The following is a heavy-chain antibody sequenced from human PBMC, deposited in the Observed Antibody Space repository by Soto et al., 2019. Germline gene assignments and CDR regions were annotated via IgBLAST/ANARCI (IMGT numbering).Heavy chain of an antibody. CDR1: GGTFSSYA. V-gene: IGHV1-69*13. CDR3: ARDRTYDILTGLDY. J-gene: IGHJ4*02. D-gene: IGHD3-9*01. Sequence: SVKVSCKASGGTFSSYAISWVRQAPGQGLEWMGGIIPIFGTANYAQKFQGRVTITADESTSTAYMELSSLRSEDMAVYYCARDRTYDILTGLDYWGQGPLVTVSS. CDR2: IIPIFGTA.